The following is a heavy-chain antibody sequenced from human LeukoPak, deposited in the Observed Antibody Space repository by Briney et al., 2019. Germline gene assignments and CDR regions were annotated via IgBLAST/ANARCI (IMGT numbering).Heavy chain of an antibody. J-gene: IGHJ6*03. CDR1: GGTFSSYA. Sequence: SVKVSCKASGGTFSSYAISWVRQALGQGLEWMGGIIPIFGTTNYAQKFQGRVTITADKSTSTAYMEVSSLRSEDTAVYYCAAAAAGYYYYMDVWGKGTTVTVSS. CDR3: AAAAAGYYYYMDV. CDR2: IIPIFGTT. V-gene: IGHV1-69*06. D-gene: IGHD6-13*01.